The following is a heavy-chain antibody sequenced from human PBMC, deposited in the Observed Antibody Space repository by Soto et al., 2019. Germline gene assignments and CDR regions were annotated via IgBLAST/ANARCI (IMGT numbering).Heavy chain of an antibody. CDR3: AGDPDSHYNDSHASSYP. CDR2: IIPIIGII. D-gene: IGHD3-22*01. CDR1: GGTFSTYT. J-gene: IGHJ5*02. Sequence: QVQLVQSGAEVKKPGSSVKVSCKASGGTFSTYTITWVRQAPGQGLEWMGRIIPIIGIINYAQKFQGRVTSTADKFTGTAYMELTRLRSEDTAVYYCAGDPDSHYNDSHASSYPWGQGTLVTVSS. V-gene: IGHV1-69*08.